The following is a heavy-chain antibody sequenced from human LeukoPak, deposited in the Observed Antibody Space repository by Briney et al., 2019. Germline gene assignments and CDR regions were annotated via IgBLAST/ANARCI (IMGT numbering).Heavy chain of an antibody. CDR3: ARGPSIAVAEYIQH. J-gene: IGHJ1*01. Sequence: TGTSLRLSCAASGFTFISYAIHWVRQAPGKGLEWVAVISFHGTDSFYADSVKGRFTISRDNSKNTLYLQMSSLRADDTAVYYCARGPSIAVAEYIQHWGQGTLVTVS. CDR1: GFTFISYA. D-gene: IGHD6-19*01. CDR2: ISFHGTDS. V-gene: IGHV3-30*04.